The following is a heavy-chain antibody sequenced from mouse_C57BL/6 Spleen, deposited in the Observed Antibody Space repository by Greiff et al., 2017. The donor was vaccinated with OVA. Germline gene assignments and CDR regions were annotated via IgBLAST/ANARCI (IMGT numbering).Heavy chain of an antibody. D-gene: IGHD2-5*01. V-gene: IGHV1-15*01. CDR2: IDPETGGT. CDR3: TRSRLEVTPYYAMYY. J-gene: IGHJ4*01. CDR1: GYTFTDYE. Sequence: QVQLKESGAELVRPGASVTLSCKASGYTFTDYEMHWVKQTPVHGLEWIGAIDPETGGTAYNQKFKGKAILTADKSSSTAYMELRSLTSEDSAVYYCTRSRLEVTPYYAMYYWGQGTSVTVSS.